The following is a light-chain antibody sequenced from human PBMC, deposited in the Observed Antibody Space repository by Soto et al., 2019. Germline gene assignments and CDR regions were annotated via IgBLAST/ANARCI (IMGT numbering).Light chain of an antibody. CDR1: QGIGSW. J-gene: IGKJ2*01. CDR2: KAS. Sequence: DIQMTQSPSTLSASVGDRVTITCRASQGIGSWLAWYQQKPGKAPNLLIYKASSLESGVPSRFSGSGSGTEFTLTINSLLPDDFATYYCQQYNSYPYTFGQGTKLEIK. V-gene: IGKV1-5*03. CDR3: QQYNSYPYT.